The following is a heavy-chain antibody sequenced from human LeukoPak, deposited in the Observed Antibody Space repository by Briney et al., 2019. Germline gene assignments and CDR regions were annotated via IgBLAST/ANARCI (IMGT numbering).Heavy chain of an antibody. CDR2: IRYDGSNK. Sequence: PGGSLRLSCAASGFTFSSYGMHWVRQAPGKGLEWVAFIRYDGSNKYYADSVKVRFTLSRDNSKNTPYLQMNSLRCEDTAVYYCAKDETYYYDSSGYYQRSPFDYWGRGTLVTVSS. CDR1: GFTFSSYG. CDR3: AKDETYYYDSSGYYQRSPFDY. V-gene: IGHV3-30*02. D-gene: IGHD3-22*01. J-gene: IGHJ4*02.